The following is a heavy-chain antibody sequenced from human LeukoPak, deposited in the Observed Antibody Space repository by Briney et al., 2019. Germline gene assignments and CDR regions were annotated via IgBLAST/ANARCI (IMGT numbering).Heavy chain of an antibody. D-gene: IGHD1-26*01. CDR3: AGAIVGATTGDY. Sequence: GGSLRLSCAASGFTFSSYEMNWVRQAPGKGLEWVSYISSSGSTIYYADSVKGRFTISRDNAKNSLYLQMNSLRAEDTAVYYCAGAIVGATTGDYWGQGTLVTVSS. V-gene: IGHV3-48*03. CDR1: GFTFSSYE. J-gene: IGHJ4*02. CDR2: ISSSGSTI.